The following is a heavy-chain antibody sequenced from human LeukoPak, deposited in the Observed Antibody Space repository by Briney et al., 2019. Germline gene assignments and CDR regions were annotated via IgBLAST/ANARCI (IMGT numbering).Heavy chain of an antibody. D-gene: IGHD5-24*01. J-gene: IGHJ4*02. CDR1: GDSVSSNSAA. CDR3: ARGAWRWEMATTQFDY. CDR2: TYYRSKWYN. Sequence: SQTLSLTCAISGDSVSSNSAAWNWIRQSPSRGLEWLGRTYYRSKWYNDYAVSVKSRITINPDTSKNQFSLQLNSVTPEDTAVYYCARGAWRWEMATTQFDYWGQGTLVTVSS. V-gene: IGHV6-1*01.